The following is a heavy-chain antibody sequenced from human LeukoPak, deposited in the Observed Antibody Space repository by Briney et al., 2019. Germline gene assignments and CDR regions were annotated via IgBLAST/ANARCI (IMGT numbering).Heavy chain of an antibody. CDR2: INPSGASP. D-gene: IGHD5-18*01. V-gene: IGHV1-46*01. J-gene: IGHJ6*02. CDR1: GYTFSDYH. Sequence: ASVKVSCKASGYTFSDYHTHWVRQAPGQGLEWMGLINPSGASPDYAQKFQGRVTLTRDTSPGTFYMELSSLRSEDTAVYYCARGDTNYYYGLDAWGQGTTVTVSS. CDR3: ARGDTNYYYGLDA.